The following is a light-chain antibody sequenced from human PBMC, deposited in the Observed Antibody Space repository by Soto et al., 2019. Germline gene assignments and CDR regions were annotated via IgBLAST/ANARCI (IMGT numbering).Light chain of an antibody. CDR3: CSFAGSYTFWV. Sequence: QSALTQPRSVSGSPGQSVTISCTGTSSDVGDSNYVSWYQQYPGKAPKLVIYDVSKRPSGVPDRFSGSKSGNTASLTISGLQAEDEDDYYCCSFAGSYTFWVFGGGTQLTVL. CDR2: DVS. J-gene: IGLJ3*02. V-gene: IGLV2-11*01. CDR1: SSDVGDSNY.